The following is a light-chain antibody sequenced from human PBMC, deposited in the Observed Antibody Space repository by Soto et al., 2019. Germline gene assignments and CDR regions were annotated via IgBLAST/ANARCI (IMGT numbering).Light chain of an antibody. CDR3: SSYTTVPSPQWV. CDR2: EVS. J-gene: IGLJ3*02. CDR1: SSDVGSYHY. V-gene: IGLV2-14*01. Sequence: QSVLTQPASVSGSPGQSITISCTGTSSDVGSYHYVSWFQQHPGKAPKLIIFEVSDRPSGVSTRFSGSKSGDTASLTISGLQADDEAHYYCSSYTTVPSPQWVFAGGTKLTVL.